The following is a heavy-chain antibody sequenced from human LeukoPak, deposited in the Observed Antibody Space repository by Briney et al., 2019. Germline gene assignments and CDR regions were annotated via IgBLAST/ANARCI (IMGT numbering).Heavy chain of an antibody. V-gene: IGHV4-30-2*01. Sequence: SQTLSLTCAVSGGSISSGGYSWSWIRQPPGKGLDWIVYIYHSGSTYYNPSLKSRVTISVDRSKNQFSLKLSSVTAADTAVYYCARSAPYSGYEGPFDYWGQGTLVTVSS. CDR2: IYHSGST. D-gene: IGHD5-12*01. J-gene: IGHJ4*02. CDR3: ARSAPYSGYEGPFDY. CDR1: GGSISSGGYS.